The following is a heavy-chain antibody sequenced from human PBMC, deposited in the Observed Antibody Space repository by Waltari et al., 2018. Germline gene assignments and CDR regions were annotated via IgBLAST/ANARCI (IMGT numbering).Heavy chain of an antibody. CDR1: GYSFTTYW. V-gene: IGHV5-51*01. J-gene: IGHJ4*02. CDR3: AREKGFSSGNFDY. CDR2: IYPGASDT. D-gene: IGHD6-19*01. Sequence: EVQLVQSGAEVKKPGESLKISCKGSGYSFTTYWIGWVRQMPGNGLEWMGFIYPGASDTRYSPSFQGQVTISVDTSISTAYLQWSTLKASDTAMYFCAREKGFSSGNFDYWGQGTVVTVSS.